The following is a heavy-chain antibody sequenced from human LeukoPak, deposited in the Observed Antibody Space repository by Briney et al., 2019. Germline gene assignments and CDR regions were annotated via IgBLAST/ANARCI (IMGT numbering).Heavy chain of an antibody. V-gene: IGHV1-18*01. CDR2: ISAYNGNT. Sequence: ASVKVSRKASGYTFTSYGISWVPQAPGQGLEWMGWISAYNGNTNYAQKLQGRVTMTTDTSTSTAYMELRSLRSDDTAVYYCARGDSSSYYYYYMDVWGKGTTVTVSS. J-gene: IGHJ6*03. CDR1: GYTFTSYG. D-gene: IGHD2-21*01. CDR3: ARGDSSSYYYYYMDV.